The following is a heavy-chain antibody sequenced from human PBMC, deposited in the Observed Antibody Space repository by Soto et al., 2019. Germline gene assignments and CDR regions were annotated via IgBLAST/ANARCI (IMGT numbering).Heavy chain of an antibody. V-gene: IGHV3-23*01. CDR1: GLTFGSRA. J-gene: IGHJ4*02. CDR3: ARGSTDSYPRSRIFDF. D-gene: IGHD2-21*01. CDR2: ITDTGGDA. Sequence: GGSLRLSCVASGLTFGSRAMSWVRQAPGEGLQWVSTITDTGGDAKYADSVRGRFVISRDNPKKTLYLQMTSLTAEDSAMYFCARGSTDSYPRSRIFDFWGRGTLVTVSS.